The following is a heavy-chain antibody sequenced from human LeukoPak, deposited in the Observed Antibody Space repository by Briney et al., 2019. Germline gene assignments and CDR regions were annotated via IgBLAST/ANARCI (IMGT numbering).Heavy chain of an antibody. CDR1: GGSISSYY. D-gene: IGHD6-19*01. Sequence: PSETLSLTCTVSGGSISSYYWSWIRQPPGKGLEWIGYIYYSGSTNYSPSLKSRVTISVDTSKNQFSLKLSSVTAADTAVYYCARPAVAGTFGFEYWGQGTLVTVSS. V-gene: IGHV4-59*08. CDR3: ARPAVAGTFGFEY. CDR2: IYYSGST. J-gene: IGHJ4*02.